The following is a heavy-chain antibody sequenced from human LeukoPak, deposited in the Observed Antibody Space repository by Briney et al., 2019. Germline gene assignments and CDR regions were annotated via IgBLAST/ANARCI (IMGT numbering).Heavy chain of an antibody. CDR1: GGTFSSYA. CDR3: AREPSGWYPDGAFDI. V-gene: IGHV1-69*13. D-gene: IGHD6-19*01. J-gene: IGHJ3*02. CDR2: IIPIFGTA. Sequence: ASVKVSCKASGGTFSSYAISWVRQAPGQGLEWMGGIIPIFGTANYAQKFQGRVTITADESTSTAYMELSSLRSEDTAVYYCAREPSGWYPDGAFDIWGQGTMVTVSS.